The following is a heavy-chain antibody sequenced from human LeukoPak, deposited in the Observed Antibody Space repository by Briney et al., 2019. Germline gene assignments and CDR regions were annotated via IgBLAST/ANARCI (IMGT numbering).Heavy chain of an antibody. V-gene: IGHV3-23*01. J-gene: IGHJ3*02. CDR3: AKAVNYDSSGYYQDGAFDI. Sequence: GGSLRLSCAASGFTFSSYAMSWVRQAPGKGLEWVSAISGSGGSTYYADSVKGRFTISRDNSKNTLYLQMNSLRAEDTAVYYCAKAVNYDSSGYYQDGAFDIWGQGTMVTVSS. D-gene: IGHD3-22*01. CDR2: ISGSGGST. CDR1: GFTFSSYA.